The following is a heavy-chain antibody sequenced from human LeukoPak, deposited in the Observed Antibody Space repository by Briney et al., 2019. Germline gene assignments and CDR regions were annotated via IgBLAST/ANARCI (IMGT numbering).Heavy chain of an antibody. J-gene: IGHJ4*02. Sequence: GGSLRLSCVASGYTFSSSVMSWVRQAPGKGVDCFLPFSVSSGNTYYVDSVKCRFTISRGNSKNTLYLQMNSLRAEETAVYYCAKREARSFEYWGQETLVTVSS. D-gene: IGHD5-24*01. CDR1: GYTFSSSV. CDR3: AKREARSFEY. V-gene: IGHV3-23*01. CDR2: FSVSSGNT.